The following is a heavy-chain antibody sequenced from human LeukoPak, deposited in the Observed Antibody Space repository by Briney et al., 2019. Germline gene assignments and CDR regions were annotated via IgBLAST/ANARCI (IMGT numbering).Heavy chain of an antibody. CDR2: IYDSGST. CDR1: GGSIRSSYYY. Sequence: SETLSLTCTVSGGSIRSSYYYWGWIRQPPGKGLGWIGSIYDSGSTYYNPSLKSRVTISVDTSKNQFSLKLNSVTAADTAVYYCARYSPYYYDSSGPLNWGQGTLVTVSS. V-gene: IGHV4-39*01. D-gene: IGHD3-22*01. J-gene: IGHJ4*02. CDR3: ARYSPYYYDSSGPLN.